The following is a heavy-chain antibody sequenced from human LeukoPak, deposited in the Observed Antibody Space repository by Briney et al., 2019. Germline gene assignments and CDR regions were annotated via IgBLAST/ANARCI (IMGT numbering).Heavy chain of an antibody. V-gene: IGHV3-21*01. CDR1: GFTFSSYS. CDR2: ITRSSSYI. J-gene: IGHJ6*03. CDR3: AKSSGGFGELNLVRYHYMDV. Sequence: PGGSLRLSCAASGFTFSSYSMNWVRQAPGKGLEWISSITRSSSYIYYADSVKGRFTISRDTAKSSLYLQMNSLRAEDTAVYYCAKSSGGFGELNLVRYHYMDVWGKGTTVTISS. D-gene: IGHD3-10*01.